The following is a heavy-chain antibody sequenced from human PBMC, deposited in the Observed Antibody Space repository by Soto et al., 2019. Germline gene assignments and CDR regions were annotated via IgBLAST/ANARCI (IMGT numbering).Heavy chain of an antibody. CDR2: ISYDGSDK. V-gene: IGHV3-30-3*01. D-gene: IGHD2-15*01. Sequence: QVQLVESGGGVVQPGRSLSLSCAASGFTVSSYGLHWVRQPPGKGLEWLAFISYDGSDKFYADSVKGRFTISRDSSKNTLYLQLNSLRAEDTAVYYCARVLGGFPNFDFWVQGTLVTVSS. CDR3: ARVLGGFPNFDF. CDR1: GFTVSSYG. J-gene: IGHJ4*02.